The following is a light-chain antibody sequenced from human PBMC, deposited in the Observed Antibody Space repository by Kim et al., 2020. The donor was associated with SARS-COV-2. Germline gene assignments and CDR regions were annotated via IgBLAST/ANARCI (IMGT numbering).Light chain of an antibody. J-gene: IGKJ2*01. CDR1: QSLSNN. CDR2: GAS. CDR3: QQYNIWPYT. V-gene: IGKV3-15*01. Sequence: EIVMTQSPATLSVSPGERATLSCRASQSLSNNLAWYQQKPGQAPRLLIYGASTRATGFPARFSGSGSGTEFTLTISSLQSEDFALYYCQQYNIWPYTFGQGTKLEI.